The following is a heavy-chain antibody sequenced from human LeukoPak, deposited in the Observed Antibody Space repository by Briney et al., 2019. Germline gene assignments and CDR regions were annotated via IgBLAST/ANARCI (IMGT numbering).Heavy chain of an antibody. D-gene: IGHD5-18*01. Sequence: ASVKVSCKTSGYPFTNYGITWVRQAPGQGLEWMGWISAYNGNTNYAQKLQGRVTLTTDTSTSTAYMDLRSLRSDDTAVYYCASGYSYGVFDYWGQGTLVTVSS. CDR1: GYPFTNYG. J-gene: IGHJ4*02. CDR3: ASGYSYGVFDY. V-gene: IGHV1-18*01. CDR2: ISAYNGNT.